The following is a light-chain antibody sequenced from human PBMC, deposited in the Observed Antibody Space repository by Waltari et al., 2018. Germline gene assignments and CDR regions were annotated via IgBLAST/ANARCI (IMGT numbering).Light chain of an antibody. CDR1: SSNIGSNT. J-gene: IGLJ2*01. V-gene: IGLV1-44*01. Sequence: QSVLTQPPSASGTPGQRVTISCSGSSSNIGSNTVNWYQQLPGTAPKLLIYTNNQRPSGGPDRFSGSKSGTSASRAISGLQSEDAADYYCAAWDDSLNAVLFGGGTKLTVL. CDR3: AAWDDSLNAVL. CDR2: TNN.